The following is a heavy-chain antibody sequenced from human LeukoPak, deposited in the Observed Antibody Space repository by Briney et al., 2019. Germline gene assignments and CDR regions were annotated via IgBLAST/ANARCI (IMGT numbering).Heavy chain of an antibody. J-gene: IGHJ3*02. CDR3: ARLLDYGGNSVAFDI. Sequence: SETLSLTCTVSGGSISSSSYYWGWIRQPPGKGLEWIGSIYFSGSTYYNPSLKSRVTISVDTSKNQFSLELSSVTAADTAVYYCARLLDYGGNSVAFDIWGQGTMVTVSS. D-gene: IGHD4-23*01. CDR2: IYFSGST. CDR1: GGSISSSSYY. V-gene: IGHV4-39*01.